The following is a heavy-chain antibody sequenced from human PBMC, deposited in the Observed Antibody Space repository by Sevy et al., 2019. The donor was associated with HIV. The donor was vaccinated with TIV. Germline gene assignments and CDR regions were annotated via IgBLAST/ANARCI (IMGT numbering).Heavy chain of an antibody. J-gene: IGHJ5*02. Sequence: ASVQVSCKASGCTFPSYGIRWVRQAPGQGLEWMGWIRDYNGKPNYAQKLQGRVTMTTDTTTCTAYMELRSLRSDDTAVYYCARDRGRAADNWFDPWGQGTLVTVSS. D-gene: IGHD2-15*01. V-gene: IGHV1-18*04. CDR3: ARDRGRAADNWFDP. CDR1: GCTFPSYG. CDR2: IRDYNGKP.